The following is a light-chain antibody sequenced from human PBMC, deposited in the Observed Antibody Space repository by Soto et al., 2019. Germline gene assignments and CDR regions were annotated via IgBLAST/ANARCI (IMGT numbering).Light chain of an antibody. CDR1: GSDIGGYNF. CDR2: EVS. Sequence: QSALTQPASVSASPGQSITISCTGTGSDIGGYNFVSWYQHHPDKAPKLMIYEVSNRPSGVSNRFSGSKSGNTASLTISGLQAEDEADYYCSSYTSSNTVIFGGGTKLTVL. J-gene: IGLJ2*01. CDR3: SSYTSSNTVI. V-gene: IGLV2-14*01.